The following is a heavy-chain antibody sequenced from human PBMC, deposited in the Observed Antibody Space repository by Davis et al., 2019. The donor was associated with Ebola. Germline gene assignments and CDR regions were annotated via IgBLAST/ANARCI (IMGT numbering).Heavy chain of an antibody. Sequence: AASVTVSCKASGYTFTSYAMHWVRQAPGQRLEWMGWINAGNGNTKYSQKFQGRVTITRDTSASTAYMELSSLRSEDTAVYYCARDLVDFWSGWFGYWGQGTLVTVSS. V-gene: IGHV1-3*01. J-gene: IGHJ4*02. CDR2: INAGNGNT. CDR1: GYTFTSYA. CDR3: ARDLVDFWSGWFGY. D-gene: IGHD3-3*01.